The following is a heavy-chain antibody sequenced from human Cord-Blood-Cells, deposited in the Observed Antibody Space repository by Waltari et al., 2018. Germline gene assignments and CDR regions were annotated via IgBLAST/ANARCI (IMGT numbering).Heavy chain of an antibody. CDR1: GGTFSSYA. V-gene: IGHV1-69*09. D-gene: IGHD3-3*01. J-gene: IGHJ5*02. CDR3: ARVRFDCWSGYYLNWFDP. CDR2: IIPIRGIA. Sequence: QVQLVQSGAEVKKPGSSVKVSCKASGGTFSSYAISWVRQAPGQGREWMGRIIPIRGIADDAQKCQGGVTLTADKSASTAYMELSSLRSEDTAVYYCARVRFDCWSGYYLNWFDPWGQGTLVTVSS.